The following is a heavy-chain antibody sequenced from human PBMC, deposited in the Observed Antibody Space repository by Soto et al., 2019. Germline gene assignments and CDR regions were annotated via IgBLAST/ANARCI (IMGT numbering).Heavy chain of an antibody. CDR3: AREPHGDYPGY. J-gene: IGHJ4*02. D-gene: IGHD4-17*01. CDR2: ITPILGIA. CDR1: GGTFSTYS. V-gene: IGHV1-69*04. Sequence: SVKVSCKASGGTFSTYSINWVRQAPGQGLEWMGRITPILGIANYAQKFQGRVTITADKSTSTAYMELSSLRSEDTAVYYCAREPHGDYPGYWGQGTLVTVPQ.